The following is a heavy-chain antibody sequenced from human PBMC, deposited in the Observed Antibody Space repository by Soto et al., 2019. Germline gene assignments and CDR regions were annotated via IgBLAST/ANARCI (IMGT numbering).Heavy chain of an antibody. Sequence: ETLSLTCTVSGGSISSYYWSWIRQPPGKGLEWIGYIYYSGSTNYNPSLKSRVTISVDTSKNQFSLKLSSVTAADTAVYYCARAFVLTKNWFDPWGQGTLVTVSS. CDR3: ARAFVLTKNWFDP. CDR2: IYYSGST. D-gene: IGHD2-8*01. V-gene: IGHV4-59*01. CDR1: GGSISSYY. J-gene: IGHJ5*02.